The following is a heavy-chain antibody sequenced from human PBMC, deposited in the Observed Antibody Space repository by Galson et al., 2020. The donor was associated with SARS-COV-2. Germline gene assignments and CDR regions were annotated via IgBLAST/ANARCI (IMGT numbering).Heavy chain of an antibody. J-gene: IGHJ2*01. CDR3: ARDGAMHDSSGYYYGRDWYFDL. V-gene: IGHV4-4*07. CDR2: IYDSGST. D-gene: IGHD3-22*01. Sequence: SQTLSLTCTVSGGSISSYYWSWIRQPAGKGLEWIGRIYDSGSTDYSPSLKSRVTMSVDTSEKQFFLKLMSVTAADTAVYYCARDGAMHDSSGYYYGRDWYFDLWGRGTLVTVSS. CDR1: GGSISSYY.